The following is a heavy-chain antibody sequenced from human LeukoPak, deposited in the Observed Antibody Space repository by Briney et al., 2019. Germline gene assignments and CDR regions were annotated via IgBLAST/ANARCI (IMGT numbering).Heavy chain of an antibody. Sequence: SETLSLNCSVSAGSISSGDYYWSWIRKPPGKGLEWIGYIYYSGSTYYNPSLKSRVTISVDTSKNQFSLKLSSVTAADTAVYYCAREIGSGLPKDYWGQGTLVTV. D-gene: IGHD6-19*01. CDR3: AREIGSGLPKDY. CDR2: IYYSGST. J-gene: IGHJ4*02. V-gene: IGHV4-30-4*08. CDR1: AGSISSGDYY.